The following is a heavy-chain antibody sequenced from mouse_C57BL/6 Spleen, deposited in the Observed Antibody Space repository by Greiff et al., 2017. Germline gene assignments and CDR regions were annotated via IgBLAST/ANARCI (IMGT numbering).Heavy chain of an antibody. CDR2: ISRGSSTT. V-gene: IGHV5-17*01. CDR3: AKGVACWYFDV. J-gene: IGHJ1*03. CDR1: GFTFSDYG. Sequence: EVMLVESGGGLVKPGGSLKLSCAASGFTFSDYGMHWVRQAPEKGLEWVAYISRGSSTTYYADTVKGRFTISRDNAKNTLFLQMTSLRSEDTAMYCCAKGVACWYFDVWGKGTTVTVSS.